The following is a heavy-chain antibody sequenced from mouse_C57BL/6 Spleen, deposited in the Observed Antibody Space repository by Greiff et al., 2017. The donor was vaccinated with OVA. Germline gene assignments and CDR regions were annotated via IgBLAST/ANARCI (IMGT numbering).Heavy chain of an antibody. Sequence: QVQLKQSGPELVKPGASVKLSCKASGYTFTSYDINWVKQRPGQGLEWIGRIYPRDGSTNYNEKFKGKATLTVDTSSSTAYMDLHSLTSAVSAFYCCARYDDPYAMDYWGQGTSVTVSS. V-gene: IGHV1-85*01. J-gene: IGHJ4*01. CDR1: GYTFTSYD. CDR2: IYPRDGST. D-gene: IGHD2-3*01. CDR3: ARYDDPYAMDY.